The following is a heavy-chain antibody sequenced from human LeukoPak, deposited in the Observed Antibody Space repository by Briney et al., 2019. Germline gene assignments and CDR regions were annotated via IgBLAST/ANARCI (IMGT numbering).Heavy chain of an antibody. V-gene: IGHV3-23*01. CDR2: ISGSGGST. CDR1: GFPFSSYA. Sequence: GSLRLSCAASGFPFSSYAMSWVRQAPGKGLEWVSAISGSGGSTYYADSVKGRFTISRDNSKNTLYLQMNSLRAEDTAVYYCAKDRTVTTAVGDYWGQGTLVTVSS. J-gene: IGHJ4*02. CDR3: AKDRTVTTAVGDY. D-gene: IGHD4-11*01.